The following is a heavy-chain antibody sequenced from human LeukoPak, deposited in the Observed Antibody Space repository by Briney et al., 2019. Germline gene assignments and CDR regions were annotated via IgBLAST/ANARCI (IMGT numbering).Heavy chain of an antibody. CDR1: GGSISSSSHY. V-gene: IGHV4-39*01. D-gene: IGHD6-13*01. CDR3: ARHAWGSSWYYWFDP. J-gene: IGHJ5*02. Sequence: ASETLSLTCTVSGGSISSSSHYWGWIRQPPGKGLEWIGSIYDSGSTYYNPSLKGRVTISVDTSKNQFSLKLTSMTAADTAVYYCARHAWGSSWYYWFDPWGQGTLVTVSS. CDR2: IYDSGST.